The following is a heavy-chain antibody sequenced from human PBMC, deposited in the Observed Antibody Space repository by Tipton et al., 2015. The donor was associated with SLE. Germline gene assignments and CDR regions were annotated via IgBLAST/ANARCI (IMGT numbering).Heavy chain of an antibody. CDR3: ARDLVGAIYYFDY. J-gene: IGHJ4*02. CDR2: ISYDGSNK. D-gene: IGHD1-26*01. CDR1: GFTFSSYV. V-gene: IGHV3-30*04. Sequence: SLRLSCAASGFTFSSYVMHWVRQTPGKGLEWVAVISYDGSNKYYADSVKGRFTISRDNSKNTLYLQMNSLRAEDTAVYYCARDLVGAIYYFDYWGQGTLVTVSS.